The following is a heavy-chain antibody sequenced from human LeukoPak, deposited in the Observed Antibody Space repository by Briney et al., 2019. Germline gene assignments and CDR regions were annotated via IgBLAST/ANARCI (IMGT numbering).Heavy chain of an antibody. CDR3: ARTRSSGYLTLDY. CDR2: ILVGSGKT. CDR1: GFTFATSA. Sequence: ASVKVSCKASGFTFATSAVQWVRQARGQRLEWIGWILVGSGKTNYAQKFQERVTIIRDMSTSTAYMELSSLRSEDTAVYYCARTRSSGYLTLDYWGQGTLVTVSS. V-gene: IGHV1-58*01. D-gene: IGHD3-22*01. J-gene: IGHJ4*02.